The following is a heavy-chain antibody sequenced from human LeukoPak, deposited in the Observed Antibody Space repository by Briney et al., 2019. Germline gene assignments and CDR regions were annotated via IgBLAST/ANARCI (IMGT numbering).Heavy chain of an antibody. D-gene: IGHD2/OR15-2a*01. Sequence: PGGSLRLSCAASGFTFSSHWMSWVRQAPGKGLEWVANIEQGGSEKHYVDSVKGRFTISRDNARSSSYLQMNRLRAEDTAVYYCARLSRTSVFDYWGQGILVTVSS. CDR2: IEQGGSEK. J-gene: IGHJ4*02. CDR3: ARLSRTSVFDY. CDR1: GFTFSSHW. V-gene: IGHV3-7*01.